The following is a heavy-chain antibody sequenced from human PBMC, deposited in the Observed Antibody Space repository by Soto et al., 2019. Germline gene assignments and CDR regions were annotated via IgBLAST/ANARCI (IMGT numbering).Heavy chain of an antibody. D-gene: IGHD3-22*01. Sequence: GASVKVSCKASGYTFTSYAMHWVRQAPGQRLEWMGWINAGNSDTTYSQKFQGRVTITSDTSASTAYMELTSLRSEDTAVYYCARDFSMVVLAPGYWGQGTLVTVSS. J-gene: IGHJ4*02. CDR2: INAGNSDT. CDR3: ARDFSMVVLAPGY. V-gene: IGHV1-3*01. CDR1: GYTFTSYA.